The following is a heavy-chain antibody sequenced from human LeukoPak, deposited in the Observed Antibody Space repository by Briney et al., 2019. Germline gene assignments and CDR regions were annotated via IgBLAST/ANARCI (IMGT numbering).Heavy chain of an antibody. J-gene: IGHJ4*02. CDR3: ATVYDYIWGSYYY. Sequence: PGGSLRLSCAASGFTFSSYAMSWVRQAPGKGLEWVSAISGSGGSTYYADSVKGRFTISRDNSKNTLYLQMNSLRAEDTAVYYCATVYDYIWGSYYYWGQGTLVTVSS. V-gene: IGHV3-23*01. D-gene: IGHD3-16*01. CDR1: GFTFSSYA. CDR2: ISGSGGST.